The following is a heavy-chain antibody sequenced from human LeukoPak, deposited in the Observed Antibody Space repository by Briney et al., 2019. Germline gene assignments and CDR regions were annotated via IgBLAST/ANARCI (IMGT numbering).Heavy chain of an antibody. V-gene: IGHV3-9*01. CDR1: GFTFDDYA. D-gene: IGHD2-2*01. J-gene: IGHJ4*02. CDR2: ISWNSGSI. Sequence: PGGSLRLSCAASGFTFDDYAMHWVRQAPGKGLEWVSGISWNSGSIGYADSVKGRFTISRDNAKNTLYLQMNSLRAEDTAVYYCARDQAVPAAIFDYWGQGTLVTVSS. CDR3: ARDQAVPAAIFDY.